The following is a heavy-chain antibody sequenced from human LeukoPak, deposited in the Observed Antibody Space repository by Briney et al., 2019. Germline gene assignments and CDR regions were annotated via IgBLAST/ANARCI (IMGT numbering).Heavy chain of an antibody. Sequence: GASVKVSCKASGYTFSAYYMHWLRQAPGQGLEWMGWINPNTGGTNYAQNFQGRVTMTRDTSISTAYMELSRLRSDDTAVYYCARCVAAGIGCYYGMDVWGQGTTVTVSS. V-gene: IGHV1-2*02. CDR3: ARCVAAGIGCYYGMDV. CDR1: GYTFSAYY. J-gene: IGHJ6*02. D-gene: IGHD6-13*01. CDR2: INPNTGGT.